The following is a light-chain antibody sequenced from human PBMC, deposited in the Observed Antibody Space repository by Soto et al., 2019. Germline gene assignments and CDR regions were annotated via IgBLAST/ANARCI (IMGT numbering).Light chain of an antibody. CDR1: QSISTE. CDR3: QHGHNWPLT. CDR2: SAS. J-gene: IGKJ2*01. Sequence: EIVMTQSPATLSVSPGERATLSCRASQSISTELAWYQQKPGQPPRLRIYSASTMATGVPARFTGSGSGSEFTLTISGLQSEDVAVYYCQHGHNWPLTFGQGTRVEV. V-gene: IGKV3-15*01.